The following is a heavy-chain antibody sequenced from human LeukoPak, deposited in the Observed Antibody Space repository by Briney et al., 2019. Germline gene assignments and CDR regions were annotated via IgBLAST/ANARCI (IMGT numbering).Heavy chain of an antibody. CDR3: ARGRGGDRCSSTSCYRYYYYYYYMDV. D-gene: IGHD2-2*02. Sequence: TSETLSLTCAVYGGSFSGYYWSWIRQPPGKGLEWIGEINHSGSTNYNPSLKSRVTISVDTSKNQFSLKLSSVTAADTAVYYCARGRGGDRCSSTSCYRYYYYYYYMDVWGKGTTVIVSS. V-gene: IGHV4-34*01. CDR1: GGSFSGYY. CDR2: INHSGST. J-gene: IGHJ6*03.